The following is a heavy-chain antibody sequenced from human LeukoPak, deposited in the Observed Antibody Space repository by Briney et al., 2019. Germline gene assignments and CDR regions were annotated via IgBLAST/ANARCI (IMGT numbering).Heavy chain of an antibody. D-gene: IGHD3-10*01. CDR3: AKAGGPYYYGSGRLDY. CDR2: IPYDGSNK. J-gene: IGHJ4*02. CDR1: GFTFSSYG. V-gene: IGHV3-30*18. Sequence: PGRSLRLSCAASGFTFSSYGMHWVRQAPGKGLEWVAVIPYDGSNKYYADSVKGRFTISRDNSKNTLYLQMNSLRAEDTAVYYCAKAGGPYYYGSGRLDYWGQGTLVTVSS.